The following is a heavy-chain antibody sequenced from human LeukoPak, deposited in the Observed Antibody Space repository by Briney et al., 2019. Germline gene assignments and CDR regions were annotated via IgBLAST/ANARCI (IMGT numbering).Heavy chain of an antibody. V-gene: IGHV4-4*02. D-gene: IGHD3-16*01. CDR3: ARVRGGVFDY. CDR1: GDSINTNHW. Sequence: PSGTLSLTCAVSGDSINTNHWWSWVRQPPGKGLEWIGEVYHSGSTNYNPSLKSRVTISVDTSKNQFSLKLSSVTAADTAVYYCARVRGGVFDYWGQGTLVTVSS. J-gene: IGHJ4*02. CDR2: VYHSGST.